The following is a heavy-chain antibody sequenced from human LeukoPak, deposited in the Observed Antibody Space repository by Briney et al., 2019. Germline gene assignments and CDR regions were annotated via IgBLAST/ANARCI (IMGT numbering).Heavy chain of an antibody. J-gene: IGHJ4*02. CDR3: AKFEGHPWGTYHHDY. D-gene: IGHD3-16*01. V-gene: IGHV3-23*01. CDR2: IFGGGAGS. Sequence: GGSLRLSCAASGFIFSDYAMGWVRQAPGKGLEWVSAIFGGGAGSYPAASVKGRFTISRDNSKNTLYLQMTSLRADDTAVYYCAKFEGHPWGTYHHDYWGQGTLVTVSS. CDR1: GFIFSDYA.